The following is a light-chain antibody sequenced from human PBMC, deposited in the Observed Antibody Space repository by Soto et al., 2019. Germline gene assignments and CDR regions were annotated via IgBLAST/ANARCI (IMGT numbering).Light chain of an antibody. J-gene: IGKJ1*01. CDR1: QGIRND. V-gene: IGKV1-6*01. Sequence: AIQMTQSPSSLSASVGDRVTITCRASQGIRNDLGWYQQKPGKAPKLLIFAASSLQSGVPSRFSGSGSGSDFTLTISSLQPEDFATYYCQHYNSYSEAFGQGTKVELK. CDR3: QHYNSYSEA. CDR2: AAS.